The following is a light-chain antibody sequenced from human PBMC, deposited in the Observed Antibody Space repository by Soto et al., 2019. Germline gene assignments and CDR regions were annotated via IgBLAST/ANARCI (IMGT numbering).Light chain of an antibody. CDR1: QSVNIY. J-gene: IGKJ2*01. V-gene: IGKV3-20*01. Sequence: EIVLTQSPATLSLSPGERATLSCRASQSVNIYLAWYQQKPGQAPRLLIYDASNRATGIPARFSGSGSGTDFTLTISRLEPEDFAVYYCQQYGSSPYTFGQGTKVDIK. CDR3: QQYGSSPYT. CDR2: DAS.